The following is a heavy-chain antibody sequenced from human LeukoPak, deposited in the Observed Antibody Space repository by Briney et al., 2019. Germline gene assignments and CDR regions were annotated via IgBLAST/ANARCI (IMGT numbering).Heavy chain of an antibody. J-gene: IGHJ4*02. CDR1: GGSVSDYY. CDR2: IYYTGST. Sequence: PSETLSLTCTVSGGSVSDYYWSWIRQSPGKGLEWIGYIYYTGSTSYNPSLRSRVTMSADTSKNQFSLKLSSVTAADTAVYYCARHPPGGARGTTVTTYQDYWGQGTLVTVSS. CDR3: ARHPPGGARGTTVTTYQDY. D-gene: IGHD4-17*01. V-gene: IGHV4-59*08.